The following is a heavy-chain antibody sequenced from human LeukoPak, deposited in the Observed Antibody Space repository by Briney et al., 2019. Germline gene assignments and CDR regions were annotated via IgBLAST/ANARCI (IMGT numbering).Heavy chain of an antibody. CDR1: GFTFSSFF. Sequence: GGSLRLSCEASGFTFSSFFMNWVRQAPGKGLEWVSSISGSTTYIYYADSVKGRFTVSRDNAKNSLYLQMNFLRAEDTAVYYCARPASAAAFYDTFDIWGQGTMVTVSS. CDR2: ISGSTTYI. V-gene: IGHV3-21*04. J-gene: IGHJ3*02. D-gene: IGHD6-13*01. CDR3: ARPASAAAFYDTFDI.